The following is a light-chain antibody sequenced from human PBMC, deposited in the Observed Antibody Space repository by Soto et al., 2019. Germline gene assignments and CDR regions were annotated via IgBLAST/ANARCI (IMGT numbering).Light chain of an antibody. CDR3: QHYKAFSPWT. V-gene: IGKV1-5*01. Sequence: IQMTQSPAALSASVGDRVTITCRASQNISSWLAWYQQKAGKAPKSLIYDASSLESGVPSRMSGSGGGTEFTLTITNLQPDDSATYYCQHYKAFSPWTFGQGTKVDIK. CDR2: DAS. CDR1: QNISSW. J-gene: IGKJ1*01.